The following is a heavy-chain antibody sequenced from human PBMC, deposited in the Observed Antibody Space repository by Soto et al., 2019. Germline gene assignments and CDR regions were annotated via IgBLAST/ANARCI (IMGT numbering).Heavy chain of an antibody. CDR3: ARVLSSNDYLDY. J-gene: IGHJ4*02. Sequence: SETLSLTCTVSGGSISSGDYYWSWIRQPPGKGLEWIGYIYYSGSTYYNPSLKSRVTISVDTSKNQFSLKLSSVTAADTAVYYCARVLSSNDYLDYWGQGTLVTVSS. CDR2: IYYSGST. V-gene: IGHV4-30-4*01. D-gene: IGHD3-10*01. CDR1: GGSISSGDYY.